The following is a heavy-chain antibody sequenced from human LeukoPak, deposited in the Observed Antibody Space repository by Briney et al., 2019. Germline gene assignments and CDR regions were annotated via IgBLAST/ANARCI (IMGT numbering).Heavy chain of an antibody. CDR2: INPNSGGT. Sequence: ASVKVSCKASGYTFTGYYMHWVRQAPGQGLEWMGWINPNSGGTNYAQKFQGRVTMTRDTSISTAYMELSRLRSDDTAVYYCARDKAGITGTMGAFDIWGQGTMVTVSS. D-gene: IGHD1-20*01. CDR1: GYTFTGYY. CDR3: ARDKAGITGTMGAFDI. J-gene: IGHJ3*02. V-gene: IGHV1-2*02.